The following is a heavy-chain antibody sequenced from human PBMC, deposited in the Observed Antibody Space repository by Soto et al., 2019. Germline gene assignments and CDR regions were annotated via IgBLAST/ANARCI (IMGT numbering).Heavy chain of an antibody. CDR2: ISSSGSTI. CDR1: GFTFSDYY. J-gene: IGHJ5*02. D-gene: IGHD2-15*01. Sequence: GGSLRLSCAASGFTFSDYYMSWIRQAPGKGLEWVSYISSSGSTIYYADSVKGRFTISRDNAKNSLYLQMNSLSAEDTAVYYCARSLVVVAATRVYNAFDPWGQRTLVTVSS. V-gene: IGHV3-11*01. CDR3: ARSLVVVAATRVYNAFDP.